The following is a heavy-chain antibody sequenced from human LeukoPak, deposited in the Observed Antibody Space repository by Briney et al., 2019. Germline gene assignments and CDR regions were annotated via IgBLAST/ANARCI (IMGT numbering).Heavy chain of an antibody. D-gene: IGHD3-10*01. J-gene: IGHJ4*02. CDR2: IYWDDDK. CDR1: VFSLTTSGLG. CDR3: AHRPFIGSAGSYFDN. V-gene: IGHV2-5*02. Sequence: SGPTLLNPTQPLTLTCTFSVFSLTTSGLGVGWIRQPPGKALEWLALIYWDDDKRYSPSLRSRLSITKDTSKNQLDRTMTNMDPVDTATYFCAHRPFIGSAGSYFDNWGQGNLVTVSS.